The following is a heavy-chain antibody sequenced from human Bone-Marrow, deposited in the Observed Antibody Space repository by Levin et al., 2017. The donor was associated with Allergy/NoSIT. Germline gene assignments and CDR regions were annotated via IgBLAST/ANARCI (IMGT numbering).Heavy chain of an antibody. V-gene: IGHV3-23*01. J-gene: IGHJ2*01. CDR1: GFTFRTYG. Sequence: GESLKISCGASGFTFRTYGMSWVRQAPGKGLQWVASISGTSGDTYYADSVKGRFTISRDNSKDTLHLQMDTLRADDTAVYYCARTETRGLDWYFDLWGRGTLVTVSS. CDR3: ARTETRGLDWYFDL. CDR2: ISGTSGDT. D-gene: IGHD2-2*01.